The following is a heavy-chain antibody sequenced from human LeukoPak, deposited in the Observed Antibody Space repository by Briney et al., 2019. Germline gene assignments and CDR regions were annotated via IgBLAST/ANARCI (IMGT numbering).Heavy chain of an antibody. CDR1: GASISSYY. CDR2: IYVTGST. J-gene: IGHJ6*03. Sequence: SETLSLTCTVSGASISSYYWSWIRQPAGKALEWIGRIYVTGSTTYNPSLESRVTMSLDTSKNHFSLKLRSVTAADMAVYYCARDRIYYYYYYMDVWGKGTTVTVSS. V-gene: IGHV4-4*07. CDR3: ARDRIYYYYYYMDV.